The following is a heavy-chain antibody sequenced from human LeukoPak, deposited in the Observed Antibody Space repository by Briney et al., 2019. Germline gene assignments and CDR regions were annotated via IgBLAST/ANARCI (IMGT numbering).Heavy chain of an antibody. V-gene: IGHV4-59*08. Sequence: SETLSLTCTVSGGSISSYYWSWIRQPPGKGPEWIGYVYSSGSTNYNPSLKSRVTISVDTSKNQFSLKLSSVTAADTAVYYCARHGDYYCRSTSCFDYSGQGTLVTVSS. CDR1: GGSISSYY. CDR3: ARHGDYYCRSTSCFDY. D-gene: IGHD2-2*01. CDR2: VYSSGST. J-gene: IGHJ4*02.